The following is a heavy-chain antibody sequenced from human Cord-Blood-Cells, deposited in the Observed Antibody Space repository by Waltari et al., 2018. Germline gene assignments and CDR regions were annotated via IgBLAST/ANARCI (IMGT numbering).Heavy chain of an antibody. V-gene: IGHV1-2*04. CDR3: ARGVSAAGPGYDY. D-gene: IGHD6-13*01. CDR2: INPNSGGT. J-gene: IGHJ4*02. Sequence: QVQLGQSGAGVKKPGASVKVSCTASEYTFTSYYMHWERQAPGQGLEWRGWINPNSGGTNYAQKFQGWVTMTRDTSISPAYMELSRLRADDTAVYYCARGVSAAGPGYDYWGQGTLVTVSS. CDR1: EYTFTSYY.